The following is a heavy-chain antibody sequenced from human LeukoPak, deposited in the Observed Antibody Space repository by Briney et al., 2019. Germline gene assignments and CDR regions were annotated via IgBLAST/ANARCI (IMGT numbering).Heavy chain of an antibody. CDR2: IYRGDSDT. CDR3: ARQDIVVVPADQNAYYYYGMDV. Sequence: GESLKISCKGSGYSFTSYWIGWVRQMPGKGLEWMGIIYRGDSDTRYSPSFQGQVTISADKSISTAYLQWSSLKASDTAMYYCARQDIVVVPADQNAYYYYGMDVWGQGTTVTVSS. J-gene: IGHJ6*02. CDR1: GYSFTSYW. V-gene: IGHV5-51*01. D-gene: IGHD2-2*01.